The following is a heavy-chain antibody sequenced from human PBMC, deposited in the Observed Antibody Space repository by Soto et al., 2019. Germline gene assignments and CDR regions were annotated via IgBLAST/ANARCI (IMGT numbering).Heavy chain of an antibody. CDR2: INHSGST. Sequence: SETLSLTCAVYGGSSSGYYWSWIRQPPGKGLEWIGEINHSGSTNYNPSLKSRVTISVDTSKNQFSLKLSSVTAADTAVYYCARVSPLLIAAHWFDPWGQGTLVTVSS. J-gene: IGHJ5*02. V-gene: IGHV4-34*01. D-gene: IGHD6-6*01. CDR1: GGSSSGYY. CDR3: ARVSPLLIAAHWFDP.